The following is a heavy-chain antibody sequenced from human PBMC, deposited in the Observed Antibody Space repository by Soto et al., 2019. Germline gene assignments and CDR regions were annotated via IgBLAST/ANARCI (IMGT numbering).Heavy chain of an antibody. CDR1: GYTFTSYY. Sequence: ASVKVSCKASGYTFTSYYMHWLRQAPGQGLEWMGIINPSGGSTSYAQKFQGRVTMTRDTSTSTVYMELSSLRSEDTAVYYCASPVISMTVAVTWGMDVWGQGPTVIFCS. CDR3: ASPVISMTVAVTWGMDV. V-gene: IGHV1-46*01. CDR2: INPSGGST. J-gene: IGHJ6*02. D-gene: IGHD3-22*01.